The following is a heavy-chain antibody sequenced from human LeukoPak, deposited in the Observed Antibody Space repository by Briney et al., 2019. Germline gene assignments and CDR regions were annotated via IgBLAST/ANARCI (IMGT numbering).Heavy chain of an antibody. CDR2: IKQDGSEK. V-gene: IGHV3-7*04. D-gene: IGHD5-24*01. J-gene: IGHJ4*02. Sequence: GGSLRLSCADSGITFSNYWMSWVRQAPGKGLEWLATIKQDGSEKYYVDSVKGRFTISRDNAKNSLYLQVNSLRAEDTAVYYCARDLRWQQFDYWGQGTLVTVSS. CDR3: ARDLRWQQFDY. CDR1: GITFSNYW.